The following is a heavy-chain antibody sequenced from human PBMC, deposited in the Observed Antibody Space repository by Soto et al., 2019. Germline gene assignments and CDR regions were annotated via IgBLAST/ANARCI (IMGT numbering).Heavy chain of an antibody. CDR3: ARRKSVGVVTPNDWFDP. J-gene: IGHJ5*02. D-gene: IGHD3-3*01. CDR2: IDYSGST. Sequence: QLQLQESGPGLVKPSETLSLTCTFSGVYISSSSDYWGWSLQPPGKGLEWLGSIDYSGSTYYHPARKGRVTRSVATSTIQFSLKMSSVTATDTAVYYCARRKSVGVVTPNDWFDPWGQGTLVTVSS. V-gene: IGHV4-39*01. CDR1: GVYISSSSDY.